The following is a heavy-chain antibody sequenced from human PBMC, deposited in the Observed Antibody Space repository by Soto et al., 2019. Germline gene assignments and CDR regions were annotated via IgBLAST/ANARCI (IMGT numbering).Heavy chain of an antibody. D-gene: IGHD3-16*01. V-gene: IGHV3-30-3*01. CDR2: ISDYGSNK. CDR3: ARDPAWKYYGSPGGAFDL. J-gene: IGHJ3*01. CDR1: GFTFSTYS. Sequence: GVSLIVSCGASGFTFSTYSRHSVRQAPGQGLEWVAVISDYGSNKFYADSVEVRFPISRDNSKHTLYLQMNSLRTEGTAVFYCARDPAWKYYGSPGGAFDLRGQGTVVTVSS.